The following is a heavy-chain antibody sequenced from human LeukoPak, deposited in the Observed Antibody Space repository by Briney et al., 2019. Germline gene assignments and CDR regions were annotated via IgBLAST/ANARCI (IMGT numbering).Heavy chain of an antibody. CDR2: INPNSGGT. J-gene: IGHJ4*02. V-gene: IGHV1-2*02. Sequence: ASVKVSCKASGYTFTGYYLHWVRQAPGQGLEWMGWINPNSGGTNYAQKFQGRVTMTRDTSISTAYMELRRLRSDDSAMLYCARVRADSWSGLDYWGQGTLVTVSS. CDR3: ARVRADSWSGLDY. CDR1: GYTFTGYY. D-gene: IGHD3-3*01.